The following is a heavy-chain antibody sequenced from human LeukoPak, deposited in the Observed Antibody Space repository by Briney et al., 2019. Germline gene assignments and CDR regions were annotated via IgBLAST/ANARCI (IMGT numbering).Heavy chain of an antibody. Sequence: ASVKVSCKASGYTFTSYGISWVRQAPGQGLEWMGWISAYNGNTNYAQKLQGRVTMTTDTSTSTAYMELRSLRSDDTAVYYCASSAGYDILTAYLLDYWGQGTLVTVSS. CDR1: GYTFTSYG. D-gene: IGHD3-9*01. V-gene: IGHV1-18*01. CDR2: ISAYNGNT. CDR3: ASSAGYDILTAYLLDY. J-gene: IGHJ4*02.